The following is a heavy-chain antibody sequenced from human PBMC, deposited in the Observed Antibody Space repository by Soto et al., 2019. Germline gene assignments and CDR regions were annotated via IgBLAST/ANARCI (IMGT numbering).Heavy chain of an antibody. J-gene: IGHJ4*02. CDR1: GFTFNDFE. CDR3: ARGFGRFNY. V-gene: IGHV3-48*03. CDR2: LDGSGATK. Sequence: PGGSLRLSCGVSGFTFNDFEMNWVRQAPGKGPEWLAYLDGSGATKKYADSVRGRFTISRDNPNNSLFLQMSSLSAADTAIYYCARGFGRFNYWGQGTLVAVSS. D-gene: IGHD3-10*01.